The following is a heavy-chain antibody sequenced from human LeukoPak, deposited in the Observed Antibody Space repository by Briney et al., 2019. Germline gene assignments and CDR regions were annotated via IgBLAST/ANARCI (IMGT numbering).Heavy chain of an antibody. CDR2: INPNSGGT. CDR3: ASGDDSSGYYDAFDI. V-gene: IGHV1-2*02. CDR1: GYTFTGYY. J-gene: IGHJ3*02. D-gene: IGHD3-22*01. Sequence: ASVKVSCKASGYTFTGYYMHWVRQAPGQGLEWMGWINPNSGGTNYAQKFQGRVTMTRDTSNSTAYMELSRLRSDDTAVYYCASGDDSSGYYDAFDIWGQGTMVTVSS.